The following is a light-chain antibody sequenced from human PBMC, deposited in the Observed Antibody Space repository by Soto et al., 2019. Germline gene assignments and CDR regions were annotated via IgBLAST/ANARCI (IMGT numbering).Light chain of an antibody. CDR1: KGITSY. V-gene: IGKV1-9*01. CDR2: AAS. Sequence: IQVTQSPSSLSASVGDRVTITCRASKGITSYLAWYQQKPGKAPKLLIYAASALQTGVSSRFSGSGYGTDFALTISNLQPEDFATYFCQQLYSYPLTFGGGTTVEF. CDR3: QQLYSYPLT. J-gene: IGKJ4*01.